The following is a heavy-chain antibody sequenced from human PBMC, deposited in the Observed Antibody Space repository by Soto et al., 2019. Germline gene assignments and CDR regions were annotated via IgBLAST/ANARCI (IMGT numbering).Heavy chain of an antibody. CDR1: GFTFSSYG. V-gene: IGHV3-30*18. CDR2: ISYDGSNK. Sequence: QVQLVESGGGVVQPGRSLRLSCAASGFTFSSYGIHWVRQAPGKGLEWVAVISYDGSNKYYADSVKGRFTISRDNSKNTLYLQMNSLRAEDTAVYYCAKETVAYYFDYWGQGTLVTVSS. CDR3: AKETVAYYFDY. J-gene: IGHJ4*02. D-gene: IGHD6-19*01.